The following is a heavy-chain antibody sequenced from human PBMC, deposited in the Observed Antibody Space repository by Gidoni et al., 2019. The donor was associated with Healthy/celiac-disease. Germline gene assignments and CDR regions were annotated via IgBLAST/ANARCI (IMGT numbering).Heavy chain of an antibody. D-gene: IGHD2-15*01. CDR3: ARDPVCSGGSCYSWFDP. V-gene: IGHV1-46*03. CDR1: GYTFTSYY. Sequence: QVQLEQSGAEVKKPGASVKVSCKASGYTFTSYYMHWVRQAPGQGLEWMGIINPSGGSTSYAQKFQGRVTMTRDTSTSTVYMELSSLRSEDTAVYYCARDPVCSGGSCYSWFDPWGQGTLVTVSS. CDR2: INPSGGST. J-gene: IGHJ5*02.